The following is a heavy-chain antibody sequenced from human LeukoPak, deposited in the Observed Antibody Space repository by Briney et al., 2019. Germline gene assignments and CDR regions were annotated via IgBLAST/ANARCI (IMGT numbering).Heavy chain of an antibody. CDR3: ARGDFTGYYLFDY. J-gene: IGHJ4*02. CDR1: GYTFTSYY. Sequence: ASVTVSCKASGYTFTSYYMHWVRQAPGQGLEWVGIINPSGGSTSYAQKFQGRVTMTRDTSTRTVYMELSSLRSEDTAVYYCARGDFTGYYLFDYWGQGTLVTVSS. V-gene: IGHV1-46*01. D-gene: IGHD3-9*01. CDR2: INPSGGST.